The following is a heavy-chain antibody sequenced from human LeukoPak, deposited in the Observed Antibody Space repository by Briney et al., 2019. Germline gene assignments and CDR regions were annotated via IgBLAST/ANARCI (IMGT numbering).Heavy chain of an antibody. D-gene: IGHD4-17*01. Sequence: SETLSFTCAVYGGSFSGYYWSWIRQPPGKGLEWIGEINHSGSTNYNPSLKSRVTISVDTSKNQFSLKLSSVTAADTAVYYCARAYGDYLYWGQGTLVTVSS. CDR2: INHSGST. V-gene: IGHV4-34*01. J-gene: IGHJ4*02. CDR3: ARAYGDYLY. CDR1: GGSFSGYY.